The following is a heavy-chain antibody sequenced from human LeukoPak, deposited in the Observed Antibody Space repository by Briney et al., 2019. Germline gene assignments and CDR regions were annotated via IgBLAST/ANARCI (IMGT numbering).Heavy chain of an antibody. V-gene: IGHV1-69*05. CDR3: ARSPYYYDSSGYSVG. Sequence: SVKVSCKASGGTFSSYAISWVRQAPGQGLEWMGRIIPIFGTANYAQKFQGRVTITTDESTSTAYMELSSLRSENTAVYYCARSPYYYDSSGYSVGWGQGTLVTVSS. CDR2: IIPIFGTA. CDR1: GGTFSSYA. J-gene: IGHJ4*02. D-gene: IGHD3-22*01.